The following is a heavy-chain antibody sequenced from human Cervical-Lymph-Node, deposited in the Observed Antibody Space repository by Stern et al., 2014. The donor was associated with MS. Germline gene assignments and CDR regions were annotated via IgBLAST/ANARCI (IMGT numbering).Heavy chain of an antibody. Sequence: QVQLQQWGAGLLKPSETLSLTCAVSGGSFSGYYWSWIRQPPGKGLEWIGEISHSGSTRSSPSLKSRVTISVDTSLDQFSLKLSSVTAADTAVYYCARGTPRYYYYGMDVWGQGTTVTISS. J-gene: IGHJ6*02. V-gene: IGHV4-34*01. CDR3: ARGTPRYYYYGMDV. CDR1: GGSFSGYY. CDR2: ISHSGST.